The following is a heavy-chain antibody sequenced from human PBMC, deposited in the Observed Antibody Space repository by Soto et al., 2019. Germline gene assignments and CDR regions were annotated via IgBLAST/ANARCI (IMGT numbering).Heavy chain of an antibody. CDR1: GFTFSNYA. J-gene: IGHJ6*03. CDR3: ARREQSDYYYVAV. Sequence: EVQLVESGGGLVQPGGSLRLSCAASGFTFSNYAMDWVRQAPGKVLEYVSGISSNGVGTYYAHSVKDRFTISRDNSKNTLDLQMGSLRAEDMAVYYGARREQSDYYYVAVWGKGTSFTVSS. D-gene: IGHD6-19*01. V-gene: IGHV3-64*01. CDR2: ISSNGVGT.